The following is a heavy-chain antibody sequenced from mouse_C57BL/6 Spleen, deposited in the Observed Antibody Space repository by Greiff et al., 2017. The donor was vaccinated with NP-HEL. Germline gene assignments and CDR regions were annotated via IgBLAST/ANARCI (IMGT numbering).Heavy chain of an antibody. CDR1: GYTFPSYW. Sequence: VQLQQSGAELVKPGASVKISCKASGYTFPSYWITWVKQRPGQGLEWIGDIYPGSGSTNYNEKFKSKAKLTVDTSSSTAYMQLSSLTSEDSAVYYCARSDGYYDAMDYWGQGTSVTVSS. D-gene: IGHD2-3*01. CDR2: IYPGSGST. V-gene: IGHV1-55*01. CDR3: ARSDGYYDAMDY. J-gene: IGHJ4*01.